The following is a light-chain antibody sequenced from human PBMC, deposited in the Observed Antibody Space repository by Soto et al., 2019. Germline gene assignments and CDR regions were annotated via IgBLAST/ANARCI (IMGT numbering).Light chain of an antibody. CDR2: GAS. J-gene: IGKJ2*01. V-gene: IGKV3-15*01. CDR1: QSVSSN. CDR3: QQYNNWPPYT. Sequence: DTVMTQSPXTLSVSPGERATLSCRASQSVSSNLAWYQQKPGQAPRLLIYGASTRATGIPARFSGSGSGTEFTLTISSLQSEDFAVYYCQQYNNWPPYTFGQGTKLEIK.